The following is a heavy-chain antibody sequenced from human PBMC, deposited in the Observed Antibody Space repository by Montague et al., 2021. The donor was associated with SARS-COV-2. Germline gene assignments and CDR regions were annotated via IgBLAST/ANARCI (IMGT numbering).Heavy chain of an antibody. V-gene: IGHV2-70*01. D-gene: IGHD1-26*01. Sequence: PALVKPTQTLTLTCTFSGFSLSTSGMYVSWIRQPPGKALEWLALIDWDDDKYYSTSLKTRLTISKDTSKNQVVLTMTNMDPVDTATYYCARIWGATRGDAFDIWGQGTMVTVSS. CDR3: ARIWGATRGDAFDI. CDR2: IDWDDDK. CDR1: GFSLSTSGMY. J-gene: IGHJ3*02.